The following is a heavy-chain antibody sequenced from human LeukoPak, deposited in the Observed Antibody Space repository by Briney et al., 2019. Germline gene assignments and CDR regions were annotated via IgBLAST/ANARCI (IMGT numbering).Heavy chain of an antibody. J-gene: IGHJ4*02. CDR3: ARDRAEYSSSSHHLHY. V-gene: IGHV1-46*01. CDR1: GYTFTSYY. Sequence: ASVKVSCKASGYTFTSYYMHWVRQAPGQGLEWMGIINPSGGSASYAQKFQGRVTMTRDTSTSTVYMELSSLRSEDTAVYYCARDRAEYSSSSHHLHYWGQGTLVTVSS. CDR2: INPSGGSA. D-gene: IGHD6-6*01.